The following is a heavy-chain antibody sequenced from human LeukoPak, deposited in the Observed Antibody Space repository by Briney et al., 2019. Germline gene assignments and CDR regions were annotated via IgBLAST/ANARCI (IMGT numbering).Heavy chain of an antibody. CDR1: GYSFTSYW. Sequence: GESLKISCKGSGYSFTSYWIGWVRQMPGRGLEWMGTIYPGDFDTRYRPSFQGQVTISADKSIATAYLQWSSLKASDTAMYYCARHNEAGVATNLDYYNFYGMDVWGQGTTVTVSS. V-gene: IGHV5-51*01. J-gene: IGHJ6*02. CDR2: IYPGDFDT. D-gene: IGHD5-12*01. CDR3: ARHNEAGVATNLDYYNFYGMDV.